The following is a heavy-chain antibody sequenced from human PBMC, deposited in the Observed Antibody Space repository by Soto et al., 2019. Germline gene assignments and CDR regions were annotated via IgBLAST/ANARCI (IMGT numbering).Heavy chain of an antibody. D-gene: IGHD6-13*01. V-gene: IGHV4-31*03. CDR3: ARVSAGGTRWFDS. CDR2: IYYRGTT. Sequence: QVQLQESGPGLVKPSQTLSLTCSVSGGSISTGVWCWSWVREHPGKGLEWIGDIYYRGTTSYNPSLGSRVTISRDTSKNQVSLKVNSVTAADTAVYYCARVSAGGTRWFDSWGQGIRVTVSS. CDR1: GGSISTGVWC. J-gene: IGHJ5*01.